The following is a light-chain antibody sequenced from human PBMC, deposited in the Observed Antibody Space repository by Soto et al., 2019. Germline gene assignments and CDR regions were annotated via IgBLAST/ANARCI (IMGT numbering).Light chain of an antibody. CDR3: ALYVGSGIHWV. V-gene: IGLV8-61*01. CDR1: SGSVSPRNY. J-gene: IGLJ3*02. CDR2: NTN. Sequence: QAVVTQEPSFSVSPGGTVTLTCGLTSGSVSPRNYPSWYQQIPGQAPRTLIYNTNTRSSGVPDRFSGSILGNKAALTITGAQAADESDYYCALYVGSGIHWVFGGGTKLTVL.